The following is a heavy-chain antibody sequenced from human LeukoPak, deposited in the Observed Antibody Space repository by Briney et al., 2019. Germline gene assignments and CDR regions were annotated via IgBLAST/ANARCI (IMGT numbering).Heavy chain of an antibody. J-gene: IGHJ4*02. V-gene: IGHV3-66*01. CDR1: GFTVSSNY. Sequence: PGGSLRLSCAASGFTVSSNYMSWVRQAPGKGLEWVSVIYSGGSTYYADSVKGRFTISRDNSKNTLYLQMNSLRAEDTAVYYCARGGPVVAAIAGFDYWGQGTLVTVSS. CDR2: IYSGGST. CDR3: ARGGPVVAAIAGFDY. D-gene: IGHD2-15*01.